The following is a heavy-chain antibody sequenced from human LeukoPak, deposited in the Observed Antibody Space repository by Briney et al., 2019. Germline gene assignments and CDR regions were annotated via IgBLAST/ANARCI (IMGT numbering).Heavy chain of an antibody. CDR2: IIPIFGTA. V-gene: IGHV1-69*13. J-gene: IGHJ4*02. CDR3: ARGYDFWSGYYCY. D-gene: IGHD3-3*01. Sequence: GASVKVSCKASGGTFSSYAISWVRQAPGQGLEWMGGIIPIFGTANYAQKFQGRVTITADESTSTAYMELSSLRSEDTAVYYCARGYDFWSGYYCYWGQGTLVTVSS. CDR1: GGTFSSYA.